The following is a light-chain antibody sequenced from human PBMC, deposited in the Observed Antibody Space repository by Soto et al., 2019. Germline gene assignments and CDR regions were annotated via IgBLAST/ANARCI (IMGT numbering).Light chain of an antibody. J-gene: IGKJ5*01. Sequence: EIVLTQSPGTLSLSPGERATLSCRASQSVSSTYLAWYQQRPGQAPRLLIYGASSRATGIPDRFSGSGSGTDFTLTINSLGPEDFAVYYCQQRSSWPITFGQGTRLEIK. CDR2: GAS. V-gene: IGKV3D-20*02. CDR1: QSVSSTY. CDR3: QQRSSWPIT.